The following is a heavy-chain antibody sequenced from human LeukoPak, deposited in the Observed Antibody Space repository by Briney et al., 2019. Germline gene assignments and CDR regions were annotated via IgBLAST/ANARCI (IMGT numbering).Heavy chain of an antibody. J-gene: IGHJ4*02. CDR3: ARDLGNWNYPHATDY. D-gene: IGHD1-7*01. Sequence: PGGSLRLSCAASGFTFSSYAMHWVRQAPGKGLEWVAIISYDGSNKYYADSVKGRFTISRDNAKNSLYLQMNSLRADDTAVYFCARDLGNWNYPHATDYWGQGTLVTVSS. CDR1: GFTFSSYA. V-gene: IGHV3-30*04. CDR2: ISYDGSNK.